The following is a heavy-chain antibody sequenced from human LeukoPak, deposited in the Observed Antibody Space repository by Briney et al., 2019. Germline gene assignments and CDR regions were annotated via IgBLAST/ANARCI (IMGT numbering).Heavy chain of an antibody. CDR3: ARVRGYCSGGSCAYYFDY. Sequence: TDTLSLTCTVSGGSISSYYWSWIRQPAGKGLEWIGRIYTSGSTNYNPSLKSRVTMSVDTSKNQFSLKLSSVTAADTAVYYCARVRGYCSGGSCAYYFDYWGQGTLVTV. CDR2: IYTSGST. J-gene: IGHJ4*02. CDR1: GGSISSYY. D-gene: IGHD2-15*01. V-gene: IGHV4-4*07.